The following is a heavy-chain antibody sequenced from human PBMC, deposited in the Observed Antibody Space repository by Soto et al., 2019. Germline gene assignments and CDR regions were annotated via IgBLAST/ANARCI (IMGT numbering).Heavy chain of an antibody. CDR2: IIPIFGTA. Sequence: SVKVSCKASGGTFSSYAISWVRQAPGQGLEWMGGIIPIFGTANYAQKFQGRVTIIADESTSTAYMELSSLRSEDTAVYYCAREVWSTVAYYYCYGQDVWGQGTTVTVSS. CDR3: AREVWSTVAYYYCYGQDV. J-gene: IGHJ6*02. D-gene: IGHD4-17*01. CDR1: GGTFSSYA. V-gene: IGHV1-69*13.